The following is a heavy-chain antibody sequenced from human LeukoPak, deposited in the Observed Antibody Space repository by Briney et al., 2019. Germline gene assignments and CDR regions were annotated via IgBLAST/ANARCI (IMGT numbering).Heavy chain of an antibody. CDR3: SRGTYPYSSDT. V-gene: IGHV3-74*01. J-gene: IGHJ5*02. CDR1: GFTFSDYY. D-gene: IGHD3-10*01. Sequence: GGSLRLSCAASGFTFSDYYMHWVRQAPGKGLLWISHINDDGSRTGYADSVKGRFTISRDNAKNILYLQMNSLRAEDTAVYYCSRGTYPYSSDTWGQGALVTVSS. CDR2: INDDGSRT.